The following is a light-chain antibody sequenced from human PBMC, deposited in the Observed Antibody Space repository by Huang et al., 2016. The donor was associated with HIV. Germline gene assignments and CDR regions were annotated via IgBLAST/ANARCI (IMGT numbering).Light chain of an antibody. CDR3: QQHNGWLT. J-gene: IGKJ4*01. Sequence: EIVLTQSPATLSLSPGERATLSCRASQSISTYLAWYQHRPGQSPRLLIGDASRRAVSDPTMCGGGWATTDITLTISSLAHEYFADYFWQQHNGWLTFGEGTRVEI. V-gene: IGKV3-11*01. CDR1: QSISTY. CDR2: DAS.